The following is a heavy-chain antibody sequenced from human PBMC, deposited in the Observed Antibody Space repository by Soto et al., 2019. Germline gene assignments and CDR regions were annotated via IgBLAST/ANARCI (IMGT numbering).Heavy chain of an antibody. V-gene: IGHV4-59*01. J-gene: IGHJ5*02. CDR1: GGSMSSYY. CDR3: ARDRYTTGWYYFDP. D-gene: IGHD6-19*01. Sequence: SETLSLTCTVSGGSMSSYYWSWIRQPPGKGLEWIGYIYYGGNTNYNPSLKSRVTISLDTSKNQFSLKLSSVAAADTAVYYCARDRYTTGWYYFDPWGQGTLVTVSS. CDR2: IYYGGNT.